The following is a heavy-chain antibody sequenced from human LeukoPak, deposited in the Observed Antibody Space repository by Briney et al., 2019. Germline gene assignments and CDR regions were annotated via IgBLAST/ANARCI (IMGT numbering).Heavy chain of an antibody. J-gene: IGHJ3*02. D-gene: IGHD4-17*01. V-gene: IGHV1-2*02. CDR1: GYTFTGYY. CDR3: ARDPMTTVTTSDAFDI. Sequence: ASVKVSCKASGYTFTGYYMHWVRQAPGQGLEWMGWINPNSGGTNYTQKFQGRVTMTRDTSISTAYMELSRLRSDDTAVYYCARDPMTTVTTSDAFDIWGQGTMVTVS. CDR2: INPNSGGT.